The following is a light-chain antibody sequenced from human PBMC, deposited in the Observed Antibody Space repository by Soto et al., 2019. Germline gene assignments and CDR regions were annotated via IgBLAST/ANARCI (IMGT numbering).Light chain of an antibody. CDR3: SSYTTTNTYV. CDR1: SSDVGGYNY. J-gene: IGLJ1*01. CDR2: EVS. Sequence: ALTQPASVSGSPGQSITISCTGTSSDVGGYNYVSWSQQHPGKAPKLMIYEVSHRPSGASNRFSGSKSGNTASLTISGLQAEDEADYYCSSYTTTNTYVFGTGTKLTVL. V-gene: IGLV2-14*01.